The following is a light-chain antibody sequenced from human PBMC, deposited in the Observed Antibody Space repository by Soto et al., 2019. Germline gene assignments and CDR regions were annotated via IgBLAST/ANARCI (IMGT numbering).Light chain of an antibody. CDR2: DAS. Sequence: DIQITQSPSSLSASVGDRVTITCQARQDISNYLNLYQQKPGKAPKLLIYDASNLETGVPSRFSGSGSGTDFTFTISSLQTEDLATYYCQQYDNLPLTCGGGPNVESK. J-gene: IGKJ4*01. CDR3: QQYDNLPLT. V-gene: IGKV1-33*01. CDR1: QDISNY.